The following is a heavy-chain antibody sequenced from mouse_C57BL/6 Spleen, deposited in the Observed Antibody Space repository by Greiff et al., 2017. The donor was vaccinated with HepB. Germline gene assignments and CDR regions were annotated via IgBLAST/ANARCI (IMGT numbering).Heavy chain of an antibody. Sequence: VQLQQSGAELARPGASVKLSCKASGYTFTSYGISWVKQRTGQGLEWIGEIYPRSGNTYYNEKFKGKATLTADKSSSTAYMELRSLTSEDSAVYFCARRTYDYDGYFDVWGTGTTVTVSS. J-gene: IGHJ1*03. V-gene: IGHV1-81*01. D-gene: IGHD2-4*01. CDR3: ARRTYDYDGYFDV. CDR1: GYTFTSYG. CDR2: IYPRSGNT.